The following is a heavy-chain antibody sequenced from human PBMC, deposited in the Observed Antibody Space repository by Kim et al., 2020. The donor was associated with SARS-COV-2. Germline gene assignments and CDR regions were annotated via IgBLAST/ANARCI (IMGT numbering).Heavy chain of an antibody. CDR3: ARDPYYGSGSYGGYYYGMDV. Sequence: GRFTISRDNSKNTLYLQMNSLRAEDTAVYYCARDPYYGSGSYGGYYYGMDVWGQGTTVTVSS. J-gene: IGHJ6*02. V-gene: IGHV3-30*01. D-gene: IGHD3-10*01.